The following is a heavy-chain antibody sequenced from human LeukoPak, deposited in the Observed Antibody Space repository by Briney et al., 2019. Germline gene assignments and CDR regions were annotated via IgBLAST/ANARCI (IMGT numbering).Heavy chain of an antibody. V-gene: IGHV3-30*02. CDR1: GFTFSSYG. D-gene: IGHD2-2*01. J-gene: IGHJ4*02. CDR2: IRYDGSNK. CDR3: AKELTIVVVPAAEKALDY. Sequence: PGGSLRLSCAASGFTFSSYGKHWVRQAPGKGLEWVAFIRYDGSNKYYADSVKGRFTISRDNSKNTLYLQMNSLRAEDTAVYYCAKELTIVVVPAAEKALDYWGQGTPVTVSS.